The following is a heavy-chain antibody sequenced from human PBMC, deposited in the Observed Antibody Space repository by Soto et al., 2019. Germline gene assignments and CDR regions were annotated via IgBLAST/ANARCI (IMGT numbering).Heavy chain of an antibody. CDR3: AKESRCYDSSGYDAPCDY. CDR2: ISGSGGST. V-gene: IGHV3-23*01. J-gene: IGHJ4*02. D-gene: IGHD3-22*01. CDR1: GFTFSSYA. Sequence: EVQLLESGGGWVQPGGSLRLSCPASGFTFSSYAMSWVRQAPGKGLEWVSAISGSGGSTYYADSVKCRFTISRDNSKITLYLQMNSLRAEDTAVYYCAKESRCYDSSGYDAPCDYWGQGTLVTVSS.